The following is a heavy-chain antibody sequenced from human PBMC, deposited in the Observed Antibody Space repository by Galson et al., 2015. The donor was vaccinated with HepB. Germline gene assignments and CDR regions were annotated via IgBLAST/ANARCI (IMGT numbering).Heavy chain of an antibody. V-gene: IGHV1-18*04. Sequence: SVKVSCKASGYTFNSYGISWVRQAPGQGLEWMGWISAYNGNTKYAQKFQGRVTMTTDTSTSTAYFELRSLRSDDTAVYYCARAIKLLWFGGDLDYYGMDVWGQGTTVTVSS. D-gene: IGHD3-10*01. CDR1: GYTFNSYG. J-gene: IGHJ6*02. CDR3: ARAIKLLWFGGDLDYYGMDV. CDR2: ISAYNGNT.